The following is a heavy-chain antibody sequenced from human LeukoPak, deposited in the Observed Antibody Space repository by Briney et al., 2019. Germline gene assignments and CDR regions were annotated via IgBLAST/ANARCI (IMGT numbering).Heavy chain of an antibody. Sequence: PGESLRLSCAASGFTFSSYAMNWVRQAPGKGLEWGSAISGSGDSTYYADSVKGRFTISRDNAKNSLYLQMNSLRAEDTAVYYCARGRRDGYSPYWYFDLWGRGTLVTVS. D-gene: IGHD5-24*01. V-gene: IGHV3-23*01. CDR1: GFTFSSYA. CDR2: ISGSGDST. J-gene: IGHJ2*01. CDR3: ARGRRDGYSPYWYFDL.